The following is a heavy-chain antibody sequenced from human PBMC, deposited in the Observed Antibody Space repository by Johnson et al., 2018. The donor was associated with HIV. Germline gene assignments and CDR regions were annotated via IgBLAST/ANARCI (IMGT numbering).Heavy chain of an antibody. D-gene: IGHD1-26*01. CDR2: ISWDGSKS. J-gene: IGHJ3*02. V-gene: IGHV3-43D*04. CDR3: AKDIGGATDAFDI. CDR1: GFTFENYA. Sequence: VQLVESGGGVVRQGGSLRLSCAVSGFTFENYAMHWVRQAPGKGLEWVSLISWDGSKSYYADSVQGRFTISRDNSKNTLYLQMNSLRDEDTAVYYWAKDIGGATDAFDIWGQGKMVTVSS.